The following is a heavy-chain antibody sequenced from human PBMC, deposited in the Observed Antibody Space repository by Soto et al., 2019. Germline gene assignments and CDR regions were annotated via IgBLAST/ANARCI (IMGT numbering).Heavy chain of an antibody. D-gene: IGHD3-10*01. V-gene: IGHV1-2*04. Sequence: ASVKVSCKASGYTFTGYYMHWVRQAPGQGLEWMGWINPNSGGTNYAQKFQGWVTMTRDTSISTAYMELSRLRSDDTAVYYCARAHYYGSGSYQHYYYGMDVWGQGTTVTVSS. J-gene: IGHJ6*02. CDR2: INPNSGGT. CDR3: ARAHYYGSGSYQHYYYGMDV. CDR1: GYTFTGYY.